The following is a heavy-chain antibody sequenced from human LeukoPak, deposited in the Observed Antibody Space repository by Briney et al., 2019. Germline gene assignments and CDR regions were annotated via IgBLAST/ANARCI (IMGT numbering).Heavy chain of an antibody. D-gene: IGHD6-19*01. J-gene: IGHJ4*02. CDR3: ASSWLVGQFDY. V-gene: IGHV5-51*01. CDR2: IYPGDSDT. CDR1: GYSFTNYW. Sequence: GESLKISCKGSGYSFTNYWIGWVRQMPGKGLEWMGIIYPGDSDTRYSPSFQGQVTISADKSISTAYLQWSSLKASDAAMYFCASSWLVGQFDYWGQGTLVTVSS.